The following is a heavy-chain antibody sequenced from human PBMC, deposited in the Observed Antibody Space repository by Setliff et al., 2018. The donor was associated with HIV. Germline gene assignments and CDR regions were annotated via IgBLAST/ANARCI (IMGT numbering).Heavy chain of an antibody. CDR2: IYTSGNT. Sequence: TLSLTCKVSGDSISGGGYYWTWIRKPAGKGLEWIGHIYTSGNTNYNPSLKSRVSISVATSKNQFFLTLTSVTAADSAVYYCARLGEHDTGDLDVWGKGTTVTVSS. V-gene: IGHV4-61*09. CDR1: GDSISGGGYY. CDR3: ARLGEHDTGDLDV. D-gene: IGHD1-1*01. J-gene: IGHJ6*04.